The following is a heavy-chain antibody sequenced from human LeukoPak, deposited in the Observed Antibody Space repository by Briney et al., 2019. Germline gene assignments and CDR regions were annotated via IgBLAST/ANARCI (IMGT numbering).Heavy chain of an antibody. CDR2: INPNSGGT. Sequence: ASVKVSCKASGYTFTGYYMHWVRQAPGQGLEWMGRINPNSGGTNHAQKFQGRVTMTRDTSISTAYMELSRLRSDDTAVYYCARVRVGATAGDCFDYWGQGTLVTVSS. V-gene: IGHV1-2*06. CDR1: GYTFTGYY. CDR3: ARVRVGATAGDCFDY. J-gene: IGHJ4*02. D-gene: IGHD1-26*01.